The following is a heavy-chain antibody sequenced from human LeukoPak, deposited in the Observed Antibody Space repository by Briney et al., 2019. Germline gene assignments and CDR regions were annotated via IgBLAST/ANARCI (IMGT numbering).Heavy chain of an antibody. CDR2: ISDSGST. CDR3: ARRTVTTTERFNWFDP. J-gene: IGHJ5*02. Sequence: SETLSLTCTVSGGSISSNGYYWGWIRQPPGKGLEWIGSISDSGSTFYNPFLKSRVTISEDTSKNQFSLKLSSVFATDTAVYYCARRTVTTTERFNWFDPWGQGTLVTVSS. D-gene: IGHD4-17*01. V-gene: IGHV4-39*01. CDR1: GGSISSNGYY.